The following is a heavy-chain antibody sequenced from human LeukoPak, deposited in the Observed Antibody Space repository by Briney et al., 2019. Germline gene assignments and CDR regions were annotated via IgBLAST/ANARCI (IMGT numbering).Heavy chain of an antibody. CDR1: GFTFSSYE. J-gene: IGHJ5*02. D-gene: IGHD2-15*01. CDR3: ARVGGWVAATQKSWFDP. V-gene: IGHV3-48*03. CDR2: ISSSGRTI. Sequence: PGGSLRLSCAASGFTFSSYEMNWVRQAPGKGLEWVSYISSSGRTIYYADSVKGRFTISRDNAKNSLYLQMNSLRAEDTAVYYCARVGGWVAATQKSWFDPWGQGTLVTVSS.